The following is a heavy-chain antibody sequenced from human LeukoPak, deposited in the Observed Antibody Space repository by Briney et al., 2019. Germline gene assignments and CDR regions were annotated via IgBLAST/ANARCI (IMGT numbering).Heavy chain of an antibody. CDR1: GVSISSTYYF. D-gene: IGHD5-24*01. Sequence: SETLSLTCTVSGVSISSTYYFWGWIRQPPGKGLEWIGSIYYNGATYYNPSLKSRVSISVDTSKSQFSLKLNSVTAADTAVYYCARDLGDGYNFPSCSVYWGQGTLVTVSS. J-gene: IGHJ4*02. CDR2: IYYNGAT. V-gene: IGHV4-39*07. CDR3: ARDLGDGYNFPSCSVY.